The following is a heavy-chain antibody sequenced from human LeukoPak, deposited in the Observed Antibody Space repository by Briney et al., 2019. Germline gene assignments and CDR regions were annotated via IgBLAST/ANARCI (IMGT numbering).Heavy chain of an antibody. CDR3: ARDHHYGDYLDY. V-gene: IGHV3-33*01. D-gene: IGHD4-17*01. J-gene: IGHJ4*02. CDR1: GFTFSSYG. CDR2: IWYDGSNK. Sequence: GGSLRLSCAASGFTFSSYGMHWVRQAPGKGLEWVAVIWYDGSNKYYADSVKGRFTISRDNSKNTLYLQMNSLRAEDTAVYYCARDHHYGDYLDYWGQGTLVTVSS.